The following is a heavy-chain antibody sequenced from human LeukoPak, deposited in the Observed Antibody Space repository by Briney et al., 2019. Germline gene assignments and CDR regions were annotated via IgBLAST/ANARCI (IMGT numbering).Heavy chain of an antibody. CDR1: GYTFTSYY. J-gene: IGHJ4*02. CDR3: ARSSHRLYDYVWGSYESKDY. D-gene: IGHD3-16*01. Sequence: ASVKVSCKASGYTFTSYYVHWVRQAPGQGLEWMGIINLSSGDTNYAQKFQGRVTMTRDMSTSTVYLELSSLRSDDTAMYYCARSSHRLYDYVWGSYESKDYWGQGTLVTVSS. CDR2: INLSSGDT. V-gene: IGHV1-46*01.